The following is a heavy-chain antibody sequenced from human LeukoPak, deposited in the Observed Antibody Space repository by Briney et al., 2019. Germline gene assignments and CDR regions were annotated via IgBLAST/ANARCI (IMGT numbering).Heavy chain of an antibody. D-gene: IGHD1-26*01. V-gene: IGHV3-72*01. CDR3: ARDRSSGSHQVVNAFDV. CDR2: SRNKANGYST. Sequence: GGSLRLSCTASGFTLSDYYMDWVRQAPGKGLELVARSRNKANGYSTEYAASVDGRLTISRDDSKNSMYLQMNSLRTEDTAVYYCARDRSSGSHQVVNAFDVWGQGTVVTVSS. CDR1: GFTLSDYY. J-gene: IGHJ3*01.